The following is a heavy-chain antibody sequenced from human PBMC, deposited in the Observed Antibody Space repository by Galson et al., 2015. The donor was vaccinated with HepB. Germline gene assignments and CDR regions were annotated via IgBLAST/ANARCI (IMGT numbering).Heavy chain of an antibody. CDR2: INDDGNT. CDR3: ARGRVGRRNVWFDY. CDR1: GGSFSGYY. Sequence: ETLSLTCVVYGGSFSGYYWSWIRQPPGKGPEYIGKINDDGNTNYNLSLKSRVTISVDTSKNQFSLKLRSVTAADTAVYFCARGRVGRRNVWFDYWGQGNLVTVSS. J-gene: IGHJ4*02. V-gene: IGHV4-34*01. D-gene: IGHD1-26*01.